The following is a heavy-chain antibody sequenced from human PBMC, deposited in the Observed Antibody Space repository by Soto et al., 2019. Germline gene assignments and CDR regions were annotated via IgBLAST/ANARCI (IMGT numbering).Heavy chain of an antibody. CDR3: ARGYGCSGSIGFDY. V-gene: IGHV4-59*01. CDR2: IYYSGST. D-gene: IGHD6-19*01. Sequence: QVQLQESGPGLVKPSETLSLTCTVSGGSISSYYWSWIRQPPGKGLEWIGYIYYSGSTNYNPSLKRREAISVAPSKNQTSPKVSAVAAAATSVYYGARGYGCSGSIGFDYGGQGPLVTVSS. J-gene: IGHJ4*02. CDR1: GGSISSYY.